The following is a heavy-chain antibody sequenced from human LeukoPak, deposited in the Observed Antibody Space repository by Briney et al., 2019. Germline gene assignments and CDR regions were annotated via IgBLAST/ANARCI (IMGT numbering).Heavy chain of an antibody. D-gene: IGHD5-12*01. Sequence: WGSLRLSCAASGFTFSSYAMSWVRQAPGKGLECVSAISGSGGSTYYADSVKGRFTISRDDSKNTLYLQMKNLRAEDTAVYYCAKDGAWLRFDDWGQGILVTVSS. V-gene: IGHV3-23*01. CDR1: GFTFSSYA. CDR2: ISGSGGST. J-gene: IGHJ4*02. CDR3: AKDGAWLRFDD.